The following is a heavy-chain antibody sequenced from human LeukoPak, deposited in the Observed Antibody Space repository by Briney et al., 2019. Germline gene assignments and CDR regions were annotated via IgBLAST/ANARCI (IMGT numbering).Heavy chain of an antibody. CDR1: GESFSAYY. D-gene: IGHD3-10*01. J-gene: IGHJ5*02. CDR2: IYYSGST. V-gene: IGHV4-34*01. CDR3: ARRVLLWFGELFEYNWFDP. Sequence: SETLSLTCAVYGESFSAYYWSWIRQPPGKGLEWIGSIYYSGSTYYNPSLKSRVTISVDTSKNQFSLKLSSVTAADTAVYYCARRVLLWFGELFEYNWFDPWGQGTLVTVSS.